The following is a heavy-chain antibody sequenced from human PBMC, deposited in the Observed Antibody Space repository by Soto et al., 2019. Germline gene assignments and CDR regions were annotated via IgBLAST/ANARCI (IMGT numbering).Heavy chain of an antibody. D-gene: IGHD6-6*01. CDR3: AGVAARRPYYYGMDV. V-gene: IGHV3-33*01. CDR2: MWYDGSNK. CDR1: GFTFSSYG. Sequence: GGSLRLSCAASGFTFSSYGMHWVRQAPGKGLEWVAVMWYDGSNKYYADSVKGRFTISRDNSKNTLYLQMNSLRAEDTAVYYCAGVAARRPYYYGMDVWGQGTTVTVSS. J-gene: IGHJ6*02.